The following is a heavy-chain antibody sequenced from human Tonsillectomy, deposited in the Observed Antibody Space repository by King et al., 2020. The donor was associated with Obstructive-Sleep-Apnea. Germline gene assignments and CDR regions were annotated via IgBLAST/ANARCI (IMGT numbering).Heavy chain of an antibody. CDR3: ARSWGYYDSSGYDLFPPGHWFDP. CDR1: GYTFTSYG. V-gene: IGHV1-18*04. D-gene: IGHD3-22*01. J-gene: IGHJ5*02. Sequence: QLVQSGAEVKKPGASVKVSCKASGYTFTSYGISWVRQAPGQGLEWMGWISAYNGNTNYAQKLQGRVTMTTDTSTSTAYMELRSLRSDDTAVYYCARSWGYYDSSGYDLFPPGHWFDPWGQGTLVTVSS. CDR2: ISAYNGNT.